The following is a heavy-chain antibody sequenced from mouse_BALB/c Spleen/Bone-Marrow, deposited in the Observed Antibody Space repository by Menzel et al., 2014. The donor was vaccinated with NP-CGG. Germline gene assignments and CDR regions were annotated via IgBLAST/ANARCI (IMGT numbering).Heavy chain of an antibody. J-gene: IGHJ1*01. V-gene: IGHV14-3*02. D-gene: IGHD3-1*01. Sequence: EVQLQQSGAELVKPGASVKLSCTASGFNIKDTSMHWVKQRPEQGLEWIGGIDPANGNTKYDPKFQGKATITADTSSNTAYLQLSSLTSEDTDIYYCASYRHGLHFDVWGEGTSVTVSS. CDR1: GFNIKDTS. CDR2: IDPANGNT. CDR3: ASYRHGLHFDV.